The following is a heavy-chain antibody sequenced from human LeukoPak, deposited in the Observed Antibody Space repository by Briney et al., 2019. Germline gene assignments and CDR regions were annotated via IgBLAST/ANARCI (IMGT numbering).Heavy chain of an antibody. CDR1: GLTLRLFS. CDR2: ISSSGGHT. D-gene: IGHD3-22*01. J-gene: IGHJ4*02. V-gene: IGHV3-21*01. CDR3: ARDLYRIVVVPHYFDY. Sequence: PGGSLRLSCAASGLTLRLFSMNWVRQAPGKGLEWVSSISSSGGHTFYSDSVKGRFTISRDNAKNSLYLQMNSLRAEDTAVYYCARDLYRIVVVPHYFDYWGQGTLVTVSS.